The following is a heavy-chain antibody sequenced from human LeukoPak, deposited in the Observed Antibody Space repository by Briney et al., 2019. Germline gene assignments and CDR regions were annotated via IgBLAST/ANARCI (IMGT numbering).Heavy chain of an antibody. CDR1: GGTFTSYA. CDR3: ARIRSPYDSSEGQPYYLYYGMDV. V-gene: IGHV1-69*13. J-gene: IGHJ6*02. D-gene: IGHD3-22*01. CDR2: IIPLFDTA. Sequence: SVKVSCKASGGTFTSYAISWVRQAPGQGLEWMGGIIPLFDTASYAQKFQGRVTITADESTNTAYMELSSLRSEDTAVYYCARIRSPYDSSEGQPYYLYYGMDVWGQGTTVTVSS.